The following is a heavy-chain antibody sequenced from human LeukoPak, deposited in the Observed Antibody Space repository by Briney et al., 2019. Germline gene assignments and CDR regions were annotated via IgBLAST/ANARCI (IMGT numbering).Heavy chain of an antibody. CDR2: ISYDGSNK. Sequence: GRSLRLSCAASGFTFSSYAMHWVRQAPGKGLEGVAVISYDGSNKYYADSVKGRFTISRDNSKNTLYLQMNSLRAEDTAVYYCARPVVTAIMIAWYFDLWGRGTLVTVSS. V-gene: IGHV3-30-3*01. CDR3: ARPVVTAIMIAWYFDL. D-gene: IGHD2-21*02. J-gene: IGHJ2*01. CDR1: GFTFSSYA.